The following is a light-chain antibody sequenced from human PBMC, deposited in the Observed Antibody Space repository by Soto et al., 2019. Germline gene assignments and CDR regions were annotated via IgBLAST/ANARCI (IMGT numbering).Light chain of an antibody. J-gene: IGKJ1*01. V-gene: IGKV3-15*01. CDR1: QNIYSN. CDR2: RAS. CDR3: LQYHNLWA. Sequence: IVMTQSPATLSVSPGERATLSCRASQNIYSNVAWYQQRPGQAPRLLIYRASTRATGIPARFSGSGSGTEFTLTISSLQSEDFTVYSCLQYHNLWAFGQGTKAEIQ.